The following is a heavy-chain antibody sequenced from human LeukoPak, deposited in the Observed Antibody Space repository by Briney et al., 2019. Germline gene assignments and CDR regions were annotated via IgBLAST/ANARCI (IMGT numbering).Heavy chain of an antibody. CDR2: ISWNSGSI. J-gene: IGHJ4*02. V-gene: IGHV3-9*01. D-gene: IGHD6-19*01. CDR1: GFTFDDYA. CDR3: AKGLGIAGAGTDFDY. Sequence: GRSLRLSCAASGFTFDDYAMHWVRQAPGKGLEWVSGISWNSGSIGYADSVKGRFTISRDNAKNSLYLQMNSLRAEDTALYYCAKGLGIAGAGTDFDYWGQGTLVTVSS.